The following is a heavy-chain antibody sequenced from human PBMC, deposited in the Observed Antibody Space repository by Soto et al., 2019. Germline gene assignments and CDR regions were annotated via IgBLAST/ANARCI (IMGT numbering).Heavy chain of an antibody. CDR3: ASGGKSSGYFRPYNYYGMDV. CDR1: GGSSSGYY. D-gene: IGHD3-22*01. V-gene: IGHV4-34*01. J-gene: IGHJ6*02. CDR2: IDHSGST. Sequence: PSETLSLTCGVYGGSSSGYYWSWIRQPPGKGLEWIGEIDHSGSTNYNPSLKSRVTISVDTSKNQFSLKLSSVTAADTAVYYCASGGKSSGYFRPYNYYGMDVWGQGTTVTVS.